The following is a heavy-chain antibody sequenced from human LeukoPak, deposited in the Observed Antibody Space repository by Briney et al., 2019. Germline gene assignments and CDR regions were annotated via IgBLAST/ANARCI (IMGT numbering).Heavy chain of an antibody. J-gene: IGHJ6*03. CDR2: RKQDGSEK. V-gene: IGHV3-7*04. D-gene: IGHD6-13*01. CDR1: GFTFSSYW. CDR3: ARAGYSSSWYRNYYYYYMDV. Sequence: GGSLGLSCAASGFTFSSYWMSWVRQAPGKGLEWVANRKQDGSEKYYVDSVKGRFTISRDNAKNSLYLQMNSLRAEDTAVYYCARAGYSSSWYRNYYYYYMDVWGKGTTVTVSS.